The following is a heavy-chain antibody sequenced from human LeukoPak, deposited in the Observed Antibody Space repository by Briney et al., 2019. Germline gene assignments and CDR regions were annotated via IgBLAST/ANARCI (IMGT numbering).Heavy chain of an antibody. CDR2: IYYSGST. Sequence: SETLSLTCTVSGGSISSYYWSWIRQPPGKGLEWIGYIYYSGSTSYNPSLKSRVTISVDTSKNQFSLKLSSVTAADTAVYYCARGYSGSYGRFDYWGQGTLVTVSS. J-gene: IGHJ4*02. D-gene: IGHD1-26*01. CDR1: GGSISSYY. CDR3: ARGYSGSYGRFDY. V-gene: IGHV4-59*01.